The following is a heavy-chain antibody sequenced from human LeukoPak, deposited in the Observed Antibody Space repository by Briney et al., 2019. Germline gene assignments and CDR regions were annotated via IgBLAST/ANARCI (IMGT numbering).Heavy chain of an antibody. V-gene: IGHV3-23*01. CDR1: GFTFSSYA. CDR3: AKEPGDYGSGYPGRFGY. D-gene: IGHD3-10*01. Sequence: GGSLRLSCAASGFTFSSYAMSWVRQAPGKGLEWVSAISGSGGSTYYADSVKGRFTISRDNSKNTLYLQMNSLRAEDTAVYYCAKEPGDYGSGYPGRFGYWGQGTLVTVSS. J-gene: IGHJ4*02. CDR2: ISGSGGST.